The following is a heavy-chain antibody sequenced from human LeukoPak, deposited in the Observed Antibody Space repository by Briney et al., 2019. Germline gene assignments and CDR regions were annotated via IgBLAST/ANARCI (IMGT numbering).Heavy chain of an antibody. CDR3: AELGITMIGGV. CDR1: GFTFSSYG. CDR2: ISYDGSNK. J-gene: IGHJ6*04. Sequence: PGRSLRLSCAASGFTFSSYGMHWVRQAPGKGLEWVAVISYDGSNKYNVDSVKGRFTISRDNSKSTLYLQMNSLRAEDTAVYYCAELGITMIGGVWGKGTTVTISS. V-gene: IGHV3-30*18. D-gene: IGHD3-10*02.